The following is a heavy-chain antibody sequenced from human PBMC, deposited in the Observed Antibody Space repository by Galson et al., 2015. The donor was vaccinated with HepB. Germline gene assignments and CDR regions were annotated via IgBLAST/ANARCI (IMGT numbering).Heavy chain of an antibody. CDR1: GFTFSNAW. D-gene: IGHD3-16*02. CDR2: IKSKTDGGTT. J-gene: IGHJ4*02. CDR3: TTDLADYYDYVWGSYRFDY. V-gene: IGHV3-15*01. Sequence: SLRLSCAASGFTFSNAWMSWVRQAPGKGLEWVGRIKSKTDGGTTDYAAPVKGRFTISRDDSKNTLYLQMSSLKTEDTAVYYCTTDLADYYDYVWGSYRFDYWGQGTLVTVSS.